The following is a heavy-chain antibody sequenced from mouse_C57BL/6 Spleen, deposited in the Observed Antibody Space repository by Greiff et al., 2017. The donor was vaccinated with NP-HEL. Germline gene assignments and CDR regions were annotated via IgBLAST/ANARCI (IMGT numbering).Heavy chain of an antibody. J-gene: IGHJ3*01. CDR1: GYAFSSYW. CDR2: IYPGDGDT. V-gene: IGHV1-80*01. CDR3: ARTDYGSPWFAY. D-gene: IGHD1-1*01. Sequence: QVQLQQSGAELVKPGASVKISCKASGYAFSSYWMNWVKQRPGKGLEWIGQIYPGDGDTNYNGKFKGKATLTADKSSSTAYMQLSSLTSEDSAVYFCARTDYGSPWFAYWGKGTLVTVSA.